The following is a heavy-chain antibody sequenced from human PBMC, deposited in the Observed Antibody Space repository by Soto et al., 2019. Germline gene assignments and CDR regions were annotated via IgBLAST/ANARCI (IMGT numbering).Heavy chain of an antibody. CDR3: ARGSVPAAIDFDY. J-gene: IGHJ4*02. D-gene: IGHD2-2*01. V-gene: IGHV4-30-4*01. CDR1: GGSISSGDYY. Sequence: QVQLQESGPGLVKPSQTLSLTCTVSGGSISSGDYYWSWIRQPPGKGLEWIGYIYYSGSTYYNPFLRSRVTISVDTSKTQFSLKLSSVTAAATAVYYWARGSVPAAIDFDYWGQGTLVTVSS. CDR2: IYYSGST.